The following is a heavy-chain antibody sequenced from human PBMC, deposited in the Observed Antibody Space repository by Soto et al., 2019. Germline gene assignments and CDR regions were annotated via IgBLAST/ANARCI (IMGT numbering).Heavy chain of an antibody. Sequence: QVQLQESGPGLVKPSQTLCLSCTVSGGSISSYDYYWSWIRQPPGKGLECIGYIYYSGSTYYNPSLKSRVTISVDTSKNQFSLKLSSVTAADTAVYYCARTLRRGPPVDYWGQGTLVTVSS. CDR1: GGSISSYDYY. CDR3: ARTLRRGPPVDY. D-gene: IGHD3-10*01. J-gene: IGHJ4*02. V-gene: IGHV4-30-4*01. CDR2: IYYSGST.